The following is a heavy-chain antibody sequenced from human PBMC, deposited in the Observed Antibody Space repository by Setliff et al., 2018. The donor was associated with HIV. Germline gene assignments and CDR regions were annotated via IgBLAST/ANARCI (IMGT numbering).Heavy chain of an antibody. V-gene: IGHV3-48*01. Sequence: LRLSCAASGFIFSSYSMNWVRQAPGKGLEWVSYISSSSSPIFYADSVKGRFTISRDTAKNSLYLQMNSLRAEDTAVYYCATLDLGDIVLGNPRLFYFQHWGQGTLVTVSS. CDR1: GFIFSSYS. CDR3: ATLDLGDIVLGNPRLFYFQH. CDR2: ISSSSSPI. D-gene: IGHD2-8*02. J-gene: IGHJ1*01.